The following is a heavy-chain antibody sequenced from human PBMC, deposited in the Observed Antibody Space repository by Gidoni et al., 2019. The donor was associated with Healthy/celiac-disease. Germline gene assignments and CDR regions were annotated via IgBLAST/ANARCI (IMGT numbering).Heavy chain of an antibody. J-gene: IGHJ4*02. CDR1: GFTFSSYA. CDR2: ISYDGSNK. D-gene: IGHD2-8*01. V-gene: IGHV3-30-3*01. CDR3: ARDNGGDYFDY. Sequence: QVQLGESGGGVVQPGRSLRLSCAASGFTFSSYAMHWVRQAPGKGLEWVAVISYDGSNKYYADSVKGRFTISRDNSKNTLYLQMNSLRAEDTAVYYCARDNGGDYFDYWGQGTLVTVSS.